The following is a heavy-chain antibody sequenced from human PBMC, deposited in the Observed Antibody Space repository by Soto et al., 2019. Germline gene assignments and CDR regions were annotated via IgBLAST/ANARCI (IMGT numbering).Heavy chain of an antibody. Sequence: LSLTCTVSDGSISSGDYYWSWIRQPPGKGLEWIGYIYYSGSTYYNPSLKSRVTISVGTSKNQFSPTLSSVTAADTAVYYCARDQGGITIFGVVTAYYYNCMDVWGQGTTVTVSS. J-gene: IGHJ6*02. CDR2: IYYSGST. V-gene: IGHV4-30-4*01. D-gene: IGHD3-3*01. CDR1: DGSISSGDYY. CDR3: ARDQGGITIFGVVTAYYYNCMDV.